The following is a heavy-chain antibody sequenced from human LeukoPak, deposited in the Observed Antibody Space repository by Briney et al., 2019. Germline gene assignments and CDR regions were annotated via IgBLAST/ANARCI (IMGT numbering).Heavy chain of an antibody. J-gene: IGHJ4*02. CDR3: VRDLSSNWYYYFDY. Sequence: GRSLRLSCAASGFAFSSYAMHWVRQAPGKGLEWVAVISYDGSDKYYADSVKGRFTISRDNSKNTLYLQMNSLRAEDTAVYYCVRDLSSNWYYYFDYWDQGTLVTVSS. CDR2: ISYDGSDK. D-gene: IGHD6-13*01. V-gene: IGHV3-30*01. CDR1: GFAFSSYA.